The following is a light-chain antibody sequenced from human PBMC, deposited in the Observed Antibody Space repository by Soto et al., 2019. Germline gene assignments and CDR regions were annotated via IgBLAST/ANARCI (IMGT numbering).Light chain of an antibody. V-gene: IGLV2-11*01. CDR3: CSYAGSYTWV. Sequence: QSALTQPRSVSGSPGQSVTISCTGTSSGVGHYNYVSWYQQHPGKAPKLMIYDVSKRPSGVPDRFSGSKSGNTASLTISGLQAEDEADYYCCSYAGSYTWVFGGGTKLTVL. CDR1: SSGVGHYNY. J-gene: IGLJ3*02. CDR2: DVS.